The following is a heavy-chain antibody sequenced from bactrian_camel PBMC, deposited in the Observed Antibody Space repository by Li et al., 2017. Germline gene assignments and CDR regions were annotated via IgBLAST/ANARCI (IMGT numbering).Heavy chain of an antibody. CDR3: GTRYPGSWYRTY. J-gene: IGHJ4*01. CDR1: GFTTKPNH. V-gene: IGHV3S53*01. CDR2: YDRDGST. D-gene: IGHD6*01. Sequence: HVQLVESGGGSVQTGGSLRLSCAVSGFTTKPNHLGWYRRTPGKSREGIAAYDRDGSTAYAIPVKGRFTISRNDLNDTTYLQMDNVKSEDTALYYCGTRYPGSWYRTYWGQGTQVTVS.